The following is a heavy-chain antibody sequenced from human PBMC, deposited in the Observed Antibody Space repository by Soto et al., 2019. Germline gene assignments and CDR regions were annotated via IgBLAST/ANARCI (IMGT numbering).Heavy chain of an antibody. V-gene: IGHV3-23*01. Sequence: EVQLLESGGGLVQPGGSLRLSCAASGFTFSSYAMSWVRQAPGKGLEWVSAISGSGGSTYYADSVKGRFTISRDNSKNTLYLQMNSLRAEDTAVYYCARETMITFGGVIVTPPNFDYWGQGTLVTVSS. CDR2: ISGSGGST. CDR3: ARETMITFGGVIVTPPNFDY. D-gene: IGHD3-16*02. J-gene: IGHJ4*02. CDR1: GFTFSSYA.